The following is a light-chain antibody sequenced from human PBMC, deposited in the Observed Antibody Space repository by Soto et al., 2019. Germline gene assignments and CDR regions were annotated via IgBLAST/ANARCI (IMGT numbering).Light chain of an antibody. V-gene: IGKV3-20*01. CDR1: QAVGNAY. Sequence: EIVLTQSPGTLSSSPGERATLSCRASQAVGNAYLAWYQHKPGQVPRLLIHGASNRATGIPDRFSGGGSGTDFTLTINRLEPEDFAVYYCQQYGRSPRTFGQGTRVEMK. CDR3: QQYGRSPRT. CDR2: GAS. J-gene: IGKJ5*01.